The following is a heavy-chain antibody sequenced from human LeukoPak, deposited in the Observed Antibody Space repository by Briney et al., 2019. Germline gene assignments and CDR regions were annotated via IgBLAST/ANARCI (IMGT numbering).Heavy chain of an antibody. J-gene: IGHJ4*02. D-gene: IGHD3-22*01. CDR2: ISSTNNYI. Sequence: GGSLRLSCPASGFTFRSYTMTWVRQAPGKGLEWVSSISSTNNYIYYADSVKGRFTISRDNAKNSLYLQMNGLGAEDTAVYYCARDYDSSGSFDYWGRGTLVAVSS. V-gene: IGHV3-21*01. CDR3: ARDYDSSGSFDY. CDR1: GFTFRSYT.